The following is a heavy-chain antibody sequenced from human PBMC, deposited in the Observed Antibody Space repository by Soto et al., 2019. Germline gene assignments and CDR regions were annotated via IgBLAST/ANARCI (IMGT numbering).Heavy chain of an antibody. J-gene: IGHJ5*02. CDR3: AREYCSSTSCYMPGGWFDP. V-gene: IGHV4-30-4*01. Sequence: QVQLQESGPGLVKPSHTLSLTCTVSGGSISSGDYYWSWIRQPPGKGLEWIGYIYSSGSTYYHPALKSRVTISVDTSKNHFSLKLSSVTAADTAVYYCAREYCSSTSCYMPGGWFDPWCQGTLVTVSS. D-gene: IGHD2-2*02. CDR2: IYSSGST. CDR1: GGSISSGDYY.